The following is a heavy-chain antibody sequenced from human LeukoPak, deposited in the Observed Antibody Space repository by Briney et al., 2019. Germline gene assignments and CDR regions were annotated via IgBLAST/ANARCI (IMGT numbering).Heavy chain of an antibody. J-gene: IGHJ5*02. D-gene: IGHD2-2*01. CDR1: GGSFSGYY. V-gene: IGHV4-34*01. CDR3: ARAGHLGYCSSTSCPNNWFDP. Sequence: SETLSLTCAVYGGSFSGYYWSWIRQPPGKGLEWIGEINHSGSTNYNPSLKSRVTISVDTSKNQFSLKLSSVTAADTAVYHCARAGHLGYCSSTSCPNNWFDPWGQGTLVTVSS. CDR2: INHSGST.